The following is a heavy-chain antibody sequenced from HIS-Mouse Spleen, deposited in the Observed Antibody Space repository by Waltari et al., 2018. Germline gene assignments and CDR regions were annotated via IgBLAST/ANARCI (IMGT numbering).Heavy chain of an antibody. V-gene: IGHV1-2*02. CDR1: GYTFTGYY. J-gene: IGHJ1*01. CDR3: ATESKGYSSSSRYFPH. Sequence: QVQLVQSGAEVKKPGASVKVSCKASGYTFTGYYMHWVRQAPGEGLEWVGGIKPNGGGTNYAQRGQGRATRPREPSVSTAYMGRSRLRSDDTAVYYCATESKGYSSSSRYFPHWGQGTLV. CDR2: IKPNGGGT. D-gene: IGHD6-13*01.